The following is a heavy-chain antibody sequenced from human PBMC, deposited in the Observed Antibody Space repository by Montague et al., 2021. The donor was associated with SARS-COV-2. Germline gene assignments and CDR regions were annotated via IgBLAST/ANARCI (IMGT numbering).Heavy chain of an antibody. V-gene: IGHV4-34*01. D-gene: IGHD3-3*01. CDR2: INHGGST. J-gene: IGHJ4*02. CDR3: ARAPRNIFGVVLTFDY. CDR1: GGSFSGYY. Sequence: SETLSLTCAVHGGSFSGYYWNWIRQRPGKGLEWIGEINHGGSTDYNPSLKNRLTISTDTCKNQFSLKLSSVTAADTAVYCCARAPRNIFGVVLTFDYWGQGTLVTVSS.